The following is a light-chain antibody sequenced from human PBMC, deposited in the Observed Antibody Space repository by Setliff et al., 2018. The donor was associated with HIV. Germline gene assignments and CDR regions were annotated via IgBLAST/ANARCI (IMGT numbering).Light chain of an antibody. CDR3: SSLISSTSYV. Sequence: QSVLAQPPSVSGPPGQSVTISCTGTSSDIGTYNSISWYQQTPGTAPKLIIYEITARSSGVPDRFSGSKSGNTASLTISGLQVEDEADYFCSSLISSTSYVFGTGTKVTVL. V-gene: IGLV2-18*02. J-gene: IGLJ1*01. CDR2: EIT. CDR1: SSDIGTYNS.